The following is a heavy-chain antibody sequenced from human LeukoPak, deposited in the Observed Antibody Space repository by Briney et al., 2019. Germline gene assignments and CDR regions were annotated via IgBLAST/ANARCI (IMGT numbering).Heavy chain of an antibody. Sequence: ASVKVFCKASGYTFTSYGISWVRQAPGQGLEWMGWISAYNGNTNYAQKLQGRVTMTTDTSTSTAYMELRSLRSDDTAVYYCARDSSEPYCYYGMDVWGQGTTVTVSS. CDR1: GYTFTSYG. D-gene: IGHD1-14*01. CDR2: ISAYNGNT. V-gene: IGHV1-18*01. J-gene: IGHJ6*02. CDR3: ARDSSEPYCYYGMDV.